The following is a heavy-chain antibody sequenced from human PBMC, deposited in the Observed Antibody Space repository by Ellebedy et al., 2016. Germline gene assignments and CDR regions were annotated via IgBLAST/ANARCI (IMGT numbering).Heavy chain of an antibody. J-gene: IGHJ5*02. CDR2: ISGSGRST. V-gene: IGHV3-23*01. CDR3: ARVVVAPPEGGEMDGFVP. Sequence: GESLKISXAASGFTFSTYAMSWVRQAPGKGLEWVSAISGSGRSTYYADSVKGRFTISRDNSKNTLYLQMNSLKIEDTAVYSCARVVVAPPEGGEMDGFVPWGQGTLVIVSS. D-gene: IGHD5-24*01. CDR1: GFTFSTYA.